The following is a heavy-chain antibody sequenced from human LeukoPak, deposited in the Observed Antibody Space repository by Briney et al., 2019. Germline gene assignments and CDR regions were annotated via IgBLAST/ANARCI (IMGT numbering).Heavy chain of an antibody. D-gene: IGHD2-15*01. CDR3: ATDVSPGYCSGGSCYGV. CDR1: GYTLTELS. J-gene: IGHJ6*02. CDR2: FDPEDGET. V-gene: IGHV1-24*01. Sequence: ASVKVSCKVSGYTLTELSMHWVRQAPGKGLEWMGGFDPEDGETIYAQKFQGRVTMTEDTSTDTAYMELSSLRSEDTAVYYCATDVSPGYCSGGSCYGVWGQGTTVTVSS.